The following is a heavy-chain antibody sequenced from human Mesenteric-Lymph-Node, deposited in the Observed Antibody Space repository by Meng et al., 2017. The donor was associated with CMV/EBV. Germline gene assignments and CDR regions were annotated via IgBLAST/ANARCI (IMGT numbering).Heavy chain of an antibody. D-gene: IGHD7-27*01. J-gene: IGHJ5*02. CDR3: ARVVKPGDNAFNCLDP. Sequence: FSAYYLPGCRRSPAQGLEWMVWGSHHSGDIHYAPKFQGRFTMTRDTSITTAYMELHSLTSDDTAVYYCARVVKPGDNAFNCLDPWGQGTLVTVSS. CDR1: FSAYY. V-gene: IGHV1-2*02. CDR2: GSHHSGDI.